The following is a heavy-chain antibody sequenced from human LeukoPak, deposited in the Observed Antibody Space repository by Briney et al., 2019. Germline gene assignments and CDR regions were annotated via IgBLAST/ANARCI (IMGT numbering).Heavy chain of an antibody. CDR3: ARPGSPHYDSSGYSNFDY. D-gene: IGHD3-22*01. Sequence: SVKVSCKAPGGTFSSYAISWVRQAPGQGLEWMGRIIPIFGTANYAQKFQGRVTITTDESTSTAYMELSSLRSEDTAVYYCARPGSPHYDSSGYSNFDYWGQGTLVTVSS. CDR1: GGTFSSYA. V-gene: IGHV1-69*05. J-gene: IGHJ4*02. CDR2: IIPIFGTA.